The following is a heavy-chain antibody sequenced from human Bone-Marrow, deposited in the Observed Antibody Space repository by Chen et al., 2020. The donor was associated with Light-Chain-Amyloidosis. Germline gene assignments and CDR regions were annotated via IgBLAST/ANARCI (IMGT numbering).Heavy chain of an antibody. D-gene: IGHD1-1*01. Sequence: QVQLQQWGAGLLKPSETLSLTCAVYGGSFSGYYWSWIRQPPGKGLEWIGEINHSGRTNYNPSLKSRVTISVDTSKNQFSLKLSSVTAADTAVYYCARGGSTTGTYYYYMDVWGKGTTVTVSS. CDR1: GGSFSGYY. CDR3: ARGGSTTGTYYYYMDV. J-gene: IGHJ6*03. CDR2: INHSGRT. V-gene: IGHV4-34*01.